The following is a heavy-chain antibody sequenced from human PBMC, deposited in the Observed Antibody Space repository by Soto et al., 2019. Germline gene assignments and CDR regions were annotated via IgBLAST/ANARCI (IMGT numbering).Heavy chain of an antibody. CDR1: GGSLSGYY. Sequence: SETLSLTCAVSGGSLSGYYWSWIRQPPGKGLEWIGDFYSSGSPHHNPSLKNRVSISEDRSKNEFSLKLSSVTAADTAIYYCAREFYYDSSGIGEAYYYYYGMDVWGQGTTVTVSS. D-gene: IGHD3-22*01. CDR2: FYSSGSP. V-gene: IGHV4-59*01. J-gene: IGHJ6*02. CDR3: AREFYYDSSGIGEAYYYYYGMDV.